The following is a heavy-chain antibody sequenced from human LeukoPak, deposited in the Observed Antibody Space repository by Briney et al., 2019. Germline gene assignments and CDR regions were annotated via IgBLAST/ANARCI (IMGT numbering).Heavy chain of an antibody. Sequence: GGSLRLSCAASGFTFSSYAMSWVRQAPGKGLEWVSTISGSGGSTYYADSVKGRFTISRDNSKNTLYLQMNSLRAEDTAVYYCASLIRDDDYGMDVWGQGTTVTVSS. D-gene: IGHD5-24*01. CDR1: GFTFSSYA. J-gene: IGHJ6*02. V-gene: IGHV3-23*01. CDR2: ISGSGGST. CDR3: ASLIRDDDYGMDV.